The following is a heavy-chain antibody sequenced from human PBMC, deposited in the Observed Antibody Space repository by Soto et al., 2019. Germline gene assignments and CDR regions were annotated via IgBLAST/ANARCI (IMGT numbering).Heavy chain of an antibody. CDR3: ASSRIAADDAFDI. J-gene: IGHJ3*02. D-gene: IGHD6-13*01. V-gene: IGHV1-46*03. CDR1: GYTFTSYY. Sequence: GASVKVSCKASGYTFTSYYMHWVRQAPGQGLEWMGIINPSGGSTSYAQKFQGRVTMTRDASTITVYMELSSLRSEDTAVYYCASSRIAADDAFDIWGQGTMVTVSS. CDR2: INPSGGST.